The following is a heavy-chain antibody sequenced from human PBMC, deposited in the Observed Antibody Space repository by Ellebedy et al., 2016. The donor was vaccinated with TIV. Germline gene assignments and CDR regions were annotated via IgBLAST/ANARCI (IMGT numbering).Heavy chain of an antibody. D-gene: IGHD3-22*01. CDR3: ARVGSRGYLVDY. J-gene: IGHJ4*02. V-gene: IGHV3-9*01. CDR1: GLTFSSYA. Sequence: SLKISXAASGLTFSSYAMHWVRQAPGKGLEWVSGISWNSGSIGYADSVKGRFTISRDNAKNSLYLQMNSLRAEDTAVYYCARVGSRGYLVDYWGQGTLVTVSS. CDR2: ISWNSGSI.